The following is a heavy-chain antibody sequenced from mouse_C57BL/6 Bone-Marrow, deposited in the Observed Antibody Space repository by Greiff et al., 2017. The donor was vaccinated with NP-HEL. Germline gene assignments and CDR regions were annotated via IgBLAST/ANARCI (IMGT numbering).Heavy chain of an antibody. V-gene: IGHV5-6*01. CDR3: ASPYDYDVAWFAY. D-gene: IGHD2-4*01. CDR1: GFTFSSYG. Sequence: DVHLVESGGALVKPGGSLKLSCAASGFTFSSYGMSWVRQTPDKRLEWVATISSGGSYTSYPDSVKGRFTISRDNAKNTLYLQMSSLKSEDTAMYYCASPYDYDVAWFAYWGQGTLVTVSA. J-gene: IGHJ3*01. CDR2: ISSGGSYT.